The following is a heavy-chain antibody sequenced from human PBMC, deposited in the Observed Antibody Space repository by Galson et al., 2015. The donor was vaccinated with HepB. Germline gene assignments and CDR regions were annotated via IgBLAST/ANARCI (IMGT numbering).Heavy chain of an antibody. D-gene: IGHD3-10*01. CDR1: RYTFTSYA. Sequence: SVKVSCKASRYTFTSYAMHWVRQAPGQRLEWMGWINAGNGNTKYSQKFQGRVTITRDTSASTAYMELSSLRSEDTAVYYCARSITMVRGVNDAFDIWGQGTMVTVSS. J-gene: IGHJ3*02. CDR3: ARSITMVRGVNDAFDI. V-gene: IGHV1-3*01. CDR2: INAGNGNT.